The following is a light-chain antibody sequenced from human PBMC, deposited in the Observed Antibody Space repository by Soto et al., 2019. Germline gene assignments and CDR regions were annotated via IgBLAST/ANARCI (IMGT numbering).Light chain of an antibody. J-gene: IGLJ1*01. CDR2: EVS. CDR1: SRYVGSYSL. Sequence: HSSLTQPASVSGSPGPSISISRTGTSRYVGSYSLVPWHQQHPGKAPNLMIHEVSKRPSGVSNRFSGSKSGNTASLTISGLQAEDEADYYCCSYAGSSTCYVLGTGTKVTVL. CDR3: CSYAGSSTCYV. V-gene: IGLV2-23*02.